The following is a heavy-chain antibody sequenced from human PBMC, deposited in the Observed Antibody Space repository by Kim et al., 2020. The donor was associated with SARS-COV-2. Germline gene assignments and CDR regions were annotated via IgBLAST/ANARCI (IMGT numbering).Heavy chain of an antibody. V-gene: IGHV1-8*01. Sequence: ASVKVSCKASGYTFTSYDINWVRQATGQGLEWMGWMNPNSGNTGYAQKFQGRVTMTRNTSISTAYMELSSLRSEDTAVYYCARRRYYDILTGYYGNNYYFDYWGQGTLVTVSS. CDR3: ARRRYYDILTGYYGNNYYFDY. CDR1: GYTFTSYD. D-gene: IGHD3-9*01. CDR2: MNPNSGNT. J-gene: IGHJ4*02.